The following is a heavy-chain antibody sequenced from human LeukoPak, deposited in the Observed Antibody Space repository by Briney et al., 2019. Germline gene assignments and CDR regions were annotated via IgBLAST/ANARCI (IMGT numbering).Heavy chain of an antibody. Sequence: GGSLRLSCAASGFTFSSYGMHWVRQAPGKGLEWVAVISHDGSNKYYADSVKGRFTISRDNSKNTLYLQMNSLRAEDTAVYYCAKDWDTAMVTNYWGQGTLVTVSS. CDR3: AKDWDTAMVTNY. D-gene: IGHD5-18*01. V-gene: IGHV3-30*18. J-gene: IGHJ4*02. CDR2: ISHDGSNK. CDR1: GFTFSSYG.